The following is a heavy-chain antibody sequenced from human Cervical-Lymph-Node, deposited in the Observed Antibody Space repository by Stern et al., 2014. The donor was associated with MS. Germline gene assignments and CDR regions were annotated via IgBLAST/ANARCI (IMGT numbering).Heavy chain of an antibody. Sequence: QVQLVQSGGGVVQPARSLRLSCAASGFTFSSYGMHWVRQAQGKGLEWVAVKRYDGRNKDYADSVKGRFTISRDNSKNTLYLQMNSLRAEDTAVYYCARDQYGSGSCFDYWGQGTLVTVSS. D-gene: IGHD3-10*01. J-gene: IGHJ4*02. CDR1: GFTFSSYG. CDR2: KRYDGRNK. V-gene: IGHV3-33*01. CDR3: ARDQYGSGSCFDY.